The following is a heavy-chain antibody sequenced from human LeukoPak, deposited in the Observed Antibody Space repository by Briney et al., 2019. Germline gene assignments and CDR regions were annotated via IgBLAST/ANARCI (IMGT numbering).Heavy chain of an antibody. V-gene: IGHV4-39*07. CDR2: IYYSGST. Sequence: SETLSLTCTVSGGSISSSSYYWGWIRQPPGKGLEWIGSIYYSGSTYYNPSLKSRVTISVDTSKNQFSLKLSSVTAADTAVYYCAREARDFWSGYYSYWGQGTLVTVSS. CDR1: GGSISSSSYY. J-gene: IGHJ4*02. CDR3: AREARDFWSGYYSY. D-gene: IGHD3-3*01.